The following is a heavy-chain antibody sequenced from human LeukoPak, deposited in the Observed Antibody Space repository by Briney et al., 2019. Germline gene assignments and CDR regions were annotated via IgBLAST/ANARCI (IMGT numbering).Heavy chain of an antibody. V-gene: IGHV4-59*01. D-gene: IGHD4-23*01. CDR1: GGSISIYH. CDR3: ARGDYGGRIVPLDS. CDR2: IYYTGST. J-gene: IGHJ4*02. Sequence: SETLSLTCTVSGGSISIYHWSWLRQPPGKGLEWIGYIYYTGSTNYNPSTTYNPSLKSRVTISVDTSKSQFSLKLNSVTAADTAVYYCARGDYGGRIVPLDSWGQGTLVTVSS.